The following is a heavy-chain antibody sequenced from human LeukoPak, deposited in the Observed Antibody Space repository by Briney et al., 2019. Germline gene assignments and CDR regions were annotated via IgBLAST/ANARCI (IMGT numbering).Heavy chain of an antibody. D-gene: IGHD2-2*01. J-gene: IGHJ4*02. CDR1: GYTFTGYY. CDR3: ARYCSSTSCYGVIDY. Sequence: ASVKVSCTASGYTFTGYYMHWVRQAPGQGLEWMGWINPNSGGTNYAQKFQGRVTMTRDTSISTAYMELSRLRSDDTAVYYCARYCSSTSCYGVIDYWGQGTLVTVSS. V-gene: IGHV1-2*02. CDR2: INPNSGGT.